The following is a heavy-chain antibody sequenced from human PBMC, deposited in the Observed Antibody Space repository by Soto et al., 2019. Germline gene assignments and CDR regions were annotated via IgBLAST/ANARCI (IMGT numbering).Heavy chain of an antibody. V-gene: IGHV1-3*01. Sequence: ASVKVSCKASGYTFTSYAMHWVRQAPGQRLEWMGWINAGNGNTKYSQKFQGRVTITRDTSASTAYMELSSLRSEDAAVYYCAGGDSGSYYNFDYWGQGTLVTVSS. CDR3: AGGDSGSYYNFDY. CDR2: INAGNGNT. D-gene: IGHD1-26*01. CDR1: GYTFTSYA. J-gene: IGHJ4*02.